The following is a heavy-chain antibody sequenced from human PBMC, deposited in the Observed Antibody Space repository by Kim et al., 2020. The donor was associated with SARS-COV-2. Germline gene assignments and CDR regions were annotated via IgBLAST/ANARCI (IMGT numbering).Heavy chain of an antibody. D-gene: IGHD6-19*01. CDR3: ARGAGKNSFDY. CDR1: GGSISSYY. CDR2: IYYSGST. Sequence: SETLSLTCTVSGGSISSYYWSWIRQPPGKGLEWIGYIYYSGSTTYNPSLKSRVTISVDTSKNQFSLKLSSVTAADTAVYYCARGAGKNSFDYWCQGTLVSVSS. V-gene: IGHV4-59*01. J-gene: IGHJ4*02.